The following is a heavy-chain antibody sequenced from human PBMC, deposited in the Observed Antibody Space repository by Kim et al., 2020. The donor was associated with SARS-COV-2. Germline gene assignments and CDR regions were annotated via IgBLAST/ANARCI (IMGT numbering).Heavy chain of an antibody. CDR1: GFAFYNAG. Sequence: GGSLRLSCAASGFAFYNAGLPWVRQAPGKGLEYVGLITYRDSGGTSDYAAPVKGRFTISRDDSRTKLLLQLNSLKTEDSAVYYCGTGYSDALHDGYWGQGTLVTVSS. J-gene: IGHJ4*02. CDR3: GTGYSDALHDGY. CDR2: ITYRDSGGTS. D-gene: IGHD5-12*01. V-gene: IGHV3-15*01.